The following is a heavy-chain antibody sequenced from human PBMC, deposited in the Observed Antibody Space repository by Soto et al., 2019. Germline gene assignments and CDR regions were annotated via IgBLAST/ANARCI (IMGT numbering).Heavy chain of an antibody. Sequence: QVQLQESGPGLVKPSQTLSLTCTVSGGSISSGGYYWGWVRQHPGKGLEWIGYISYSGSTYYTPSLKSRVTISVDTSKNQFSLKLSSVTAADTAVYYCARVFSDSSSFFDPWGQGTLVTVSS. J-gene: IGHJ5*02. CDR2: ISYSGST. D-gene: IGHD6-13*01. CDR1: GGSISSGGYY. CDR3: ARVFSDSSSFFDP. V-gene: IGHV4-31*03.